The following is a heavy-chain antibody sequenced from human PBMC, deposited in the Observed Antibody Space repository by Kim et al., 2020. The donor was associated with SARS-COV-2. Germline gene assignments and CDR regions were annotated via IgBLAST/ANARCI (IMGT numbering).Heavy chain of an antibody. CDR3: ASDTSRDGFRYGQTADYKYGMDF. CDR1: GFFFSDYY. V-gene: IGHV3-11*01. CDR2: ISSSGTTI. J-gene: IGHJ6*02. Sequence: GGSLRLSCAASGFFFSDYYMSWIRQAPGKGLEWVSYISSSGTTIYYADSVKGRFTISRDNAKNSLYLQMNSLRPEDTAVYYCASDTSRDGFRYGQTADYKYGMDFWGQGTMVTVSS. D-gene: IGHD2-2*01.